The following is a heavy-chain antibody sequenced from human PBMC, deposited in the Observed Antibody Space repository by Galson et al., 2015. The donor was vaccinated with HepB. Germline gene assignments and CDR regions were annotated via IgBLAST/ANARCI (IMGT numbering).Heavy chain of an antibody. J-gene: IGHJ5*02. CDR2: IYNIGST. V-gene: IGHV3-53*01. CDR1: GFSVSNKY. Sequence: SLRLSCAASGFSVSNKYMSWVRQAPGKGLEWVSVIYNIGSTYYADSVKGRFTISRDNAKNALYLQMNSLRAEDTAVYYCARDLSVTNWFDPWGQGTLVTVSS. D-gene: IGHD4-17*01. CDR3: ARDLSVTNWFDP.